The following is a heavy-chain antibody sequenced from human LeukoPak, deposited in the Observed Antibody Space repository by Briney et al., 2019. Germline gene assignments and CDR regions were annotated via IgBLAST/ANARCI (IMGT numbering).Heavy chain of an antibody. CDR2: VDHSGGT. J-gene: IGHJ4*02. CDR3: ARVPNVDTAMVDY. V-gene: IGHV4-38-2*02. D-gene: IGHD5-18*01. Sequence: SETLSLTCTVSGYSLSSGYYWGWIRQPPGKGLEWIGSVDHSGGTHYNPSLRSRVSISVDTSKNQFSLKLSSVTAADTAVYYRARVPNVDTAMVDYWGQGTLVTVSS. CDR1: GYSLSSGYY.